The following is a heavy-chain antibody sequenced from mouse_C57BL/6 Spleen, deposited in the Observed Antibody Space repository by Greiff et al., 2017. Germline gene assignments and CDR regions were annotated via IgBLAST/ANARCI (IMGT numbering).Heavy chain of an antibody. J-gene: IGHJ4*01. CDR3: TRRVLGYYYAMGY. CDR1: GYTFTDYE. CDR2: IDPETGGT. V-gene: IGHV1-15*01. Sequence: QVQLQQSGAELVRPGASVTLSCKASGYTFTDYEMHWVKQTPVHGLEWIGAIDPETGGTAYNQKFKGKAILTADKSSSTAYMELRSLTSEDSAVYYCTRRVLGYYYAMGYWGQGTSVTGSS. D-gene: IGHD2-10*02.